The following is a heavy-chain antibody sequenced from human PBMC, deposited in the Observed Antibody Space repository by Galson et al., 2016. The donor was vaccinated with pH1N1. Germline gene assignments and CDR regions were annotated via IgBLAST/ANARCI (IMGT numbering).Heavy chain of an antibody. Sequence: SLRLSCAASGFNFSNYWMQWVRQAPGKGLEWVSAISGSGGSTYYADSVKGRFTISRDNSKNTLYLQMNSLRAEDTAVYYCAKDIGYCSSTSCQYYYYYGMDVWGQGTTVTVSS. D-gene: IGHD2-2*01. CDR1: GFNFSNYW. J-gene: IGHJ6*02. V-gene: IGHV3-23*01. CDR3: AKDIGYCSSTSCQYYYYYGMDV. CDR2: ISGSGGST.